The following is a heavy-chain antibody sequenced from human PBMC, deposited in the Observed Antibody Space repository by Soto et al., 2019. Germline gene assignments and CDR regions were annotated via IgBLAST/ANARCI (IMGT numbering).Heavy chain of an antibody. Sequence: PGGSLRLSCAASGFIVISNYMSWVRQAPGKGLEWVSIIYSGDSTYYGDSVKGRFTISRDNSKNTLYLQMNSLTVEDTAVYYCASLRGGSLFDSWGPGTLVTVSS. CDR2: IYSGDST. J-gene: IGHJ4*02. CDR3: ASLRGGSLFDS. V-gene: IGHV3-66*01. CDR1: GFIVISNY. D-gene: IGHD5-12*01.